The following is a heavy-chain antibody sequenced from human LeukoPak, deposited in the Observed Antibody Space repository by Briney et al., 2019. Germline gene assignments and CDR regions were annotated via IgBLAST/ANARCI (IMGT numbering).Heavy chain of an antibody. D-gene: IGHD2-2*01. CDR2: MNPNSGNT. Sequence: ASVKVSCKASGYTFTSYDINWVRQATGQGLEWMGWMNPNSGNTGYAQKFQGRVTITADKSTSTAYMELSSLRSEDTAVYYCARGDIVVVPAATAGWFDPWGQGTLVTVSS. CDR3: ARGDIVVVPAATAGWFDP. J-gene: IGHJ5*02. CDR1: GYTFTSYD. V-gene: IGHV1-8*01.